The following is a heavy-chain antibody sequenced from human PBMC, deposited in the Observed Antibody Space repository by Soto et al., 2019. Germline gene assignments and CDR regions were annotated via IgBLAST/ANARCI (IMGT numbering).Heavy chain of an antibody. Sequence: SEILSLTCAVSGGSISSGGYSWSWIRQPPGKGLEWIGYIYHSGSTYYNPSLKSRVTISVDRSKNQFSLKLSSVTAADTAVYYCARASSGYSYGYFDYWGQGTLVTAPQ. CDR3: ARASSGYSYGYFDY. CDR2: IYHSGST. CDR1: GGSISSGGYS. V-gene: IGHV4-30-2*01. J-gene: IGHJ4*02. D-gene: IGHD5-18*01.